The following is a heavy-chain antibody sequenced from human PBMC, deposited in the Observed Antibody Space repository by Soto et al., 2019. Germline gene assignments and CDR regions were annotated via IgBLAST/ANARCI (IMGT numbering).Heavy chain of an antibody. Sequence: QPGGSLRLSCAASGFTFSSYGMHWVRQAPGKGLEWVAVIWYDGSNKYYADSVKGRFTISRDNSKNTLYLQMNSLRAEDTAVYYCARDGAMRGGIYSRYYCMDVWGQGTTVTVSS. CDR3: ARDGAMRGGIYSRYYCMDV. CDR1: GFTFSSYG. V-gene: IGHV3-33*01. J-gene: IGHJ6*02. CDR2: IWYDGSNK. D-gene: IGHD5-12*01.